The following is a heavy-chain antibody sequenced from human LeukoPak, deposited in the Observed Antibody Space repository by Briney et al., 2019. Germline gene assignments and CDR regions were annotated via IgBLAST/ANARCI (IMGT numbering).Heavy chain of an antibody. J-gene: IGHJ4*02. Sequence: GGSLRLSSAASGFTFSSYGMHWVRQAPGKGLEWVAVIWYDGSNKYYADSVKGRFTISRDNSKNTLYLQMNSLRAEDTAVYYCARLNARDYYFDYWGQGTLVTVSS. CDR3: ARLNARDYYFDY. V-gene: IGHV3-33*01. CDR1: GFTFSSYG. CDR2: IWYDGSNK.